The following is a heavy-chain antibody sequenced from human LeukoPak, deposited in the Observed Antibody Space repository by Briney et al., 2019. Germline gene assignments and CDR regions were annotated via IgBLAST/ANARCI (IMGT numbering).Heavy chain of an antibody. D-gene: IGHD1-26*01. J-gene: IGHJ5*01. Sequence: PSETLSLTCAVSGDSMTNYYWSWIRQPAGRGLEWIGHIYVSGRTNYNPSFKSRVSMSIDTSKKQFSLNLTSVSAADTAVYFCARDRWELTPAKGWFDSWGQGTLVTVSS. CDR2: IYVSGRT. V-gene: IGHV4-4*07. CDR1: GDSMTNYY. CDR3: ARDRWELTPAKGWFDS.